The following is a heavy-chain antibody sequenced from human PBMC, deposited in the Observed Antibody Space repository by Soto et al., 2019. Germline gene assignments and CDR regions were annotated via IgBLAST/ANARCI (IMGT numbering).Heavy chain of an antibody. J-gene: IGHJ3*02. CDR1: GFTFSTYS. CDR3: ARRGPRAFDI. CDR2: ISSSSSYM. V-gene: IGHV3-21*01. Sequence: GGSLRLSCAASGFTFSTYSMNWVRQAPGKGLEWVSSISSSSSYMYYADSVKGRLTISRDNAKNSLYLQMNSLRAEDTAVYYCARRGPRAFDIWGKGTMVTVSS.